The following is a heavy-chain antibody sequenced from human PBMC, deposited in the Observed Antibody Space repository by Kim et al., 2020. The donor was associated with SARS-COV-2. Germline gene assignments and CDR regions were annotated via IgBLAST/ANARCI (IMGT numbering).Heavy chain of an antibody. V-gene: IGHV4-39*01. CDR1: GGSISSSSYY. CDR2: IYYSGST. D-gene: IGHD3-10*01. J-gene: IGHJ4*02. CDR3: ARSFLWFGELLPPSWVSFYFDY. Sequence: SETLSLTCTVSGGSISSSSYYWGWIRQPPGKGLEWIGSIYYSGSTYYNPSLNSRVTISVNTSKNQFSLKLSSVTAADTAVYYCARSFLWFGELLPPSWVSFYFDYWGQGTRVTVSS.